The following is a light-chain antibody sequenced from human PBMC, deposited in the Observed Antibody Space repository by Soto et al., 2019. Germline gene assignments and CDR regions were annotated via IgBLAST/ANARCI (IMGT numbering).Light chain of an antibody. CDR3: CSYAGSYTVI. Sequence: QSALTQPRSVSGSPGQSITISCTGTSSDVGSYNSVSWYQQHPGKAPKLMIYDVTKRPSGVPDRFSASKSGNTASLTISGLQAEDEADYYCCSYAGSYTVIFGGGTQLTVL. J-gene: IGLJ2*01. CDR1: SSDVGSYNS. V-gene: IGLV2-11*01. CDR2: DVT.